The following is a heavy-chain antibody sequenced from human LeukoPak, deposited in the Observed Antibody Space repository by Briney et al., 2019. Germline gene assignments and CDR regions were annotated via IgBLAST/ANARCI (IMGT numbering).Heavy chain of an antibody. V-gene: IGHV1-3*01. CDR3: ARETSVTQNDALDI. D-gene: IGHD4-17*01. CDR1: GYIFTGYY. J-gene: IGHJ3*02. CDR2: INAGNGNT. Sequence: GASVKVSCKASGYIFTGYYMHWVRQAPGQRLEWMGWINAGNGNTKYSQKFQGRVTITRDTSANTAYMELSSLRSEDTAVYYCARETSVTQNDALDIWGQGTMVTVSS.